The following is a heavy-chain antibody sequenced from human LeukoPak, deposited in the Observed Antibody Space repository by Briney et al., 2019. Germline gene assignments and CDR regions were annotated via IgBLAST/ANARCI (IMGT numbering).Heavy chain of an antibody. CDR3: ARGRGRGLAAAGNWYYFDY. J-gene: IGHJ4*02. CDR1: GVSISSDNW. CDR2: INHSGST. Sequence: PSGTLSLTCAVYGVSISSDNWWTWVRQPPGKGLEWIGEINHSGSTNYNPSLKSRVTISVDTSKNQFSLKLSSVTAADTTVYYCARGRGRGLAAAGNWYYFDYWGQGTLVTVSS. V-gene: IGHV4-4*02. D-gene: IGHD6-13*01.